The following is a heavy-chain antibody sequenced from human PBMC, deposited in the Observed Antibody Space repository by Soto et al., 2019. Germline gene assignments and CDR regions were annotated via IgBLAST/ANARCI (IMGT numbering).Heavy chain of an antibody. V-gene: IGHV3-30*18. CDR1: GFTFSSYG. CDR2: ISYDGSNK. Sequence: GGSLRLSCAASGFTFSSYGMHWVRQAPGKGLEWVAVISYDGSNKYYADSVKGRFTISRDNSKNTLYLQMNSLRAEDTAVYYCAKQSGWGLSPLDVWGQGTTVTVSS. CDR3: AKQSGWGLSPLDV. D-gene: IGHD2-21*02. J-gene: IGHJ6*02.